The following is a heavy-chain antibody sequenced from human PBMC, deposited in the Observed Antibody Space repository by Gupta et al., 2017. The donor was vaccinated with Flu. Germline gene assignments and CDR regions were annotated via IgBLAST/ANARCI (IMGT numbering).Heavy chain of an antibody. J-gene: IGHJ4*02. Sequence: VRQAPGQGLEWMGWINPNSGGTNYAQKFQGRVTMTRDASISTAYMELSRLRSADTAVYYCARDSGYSYGLDYWGQGTLVTVSS. CDR2: INPNSGGT. CDR3: ARDSGYSYGLDY. D-gene: IGHD5-18*01. V-gene: IGHV1-2*02.